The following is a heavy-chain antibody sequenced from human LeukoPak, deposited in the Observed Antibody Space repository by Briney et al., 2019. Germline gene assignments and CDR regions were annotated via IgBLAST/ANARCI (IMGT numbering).Heavy chain of an antibody. CDR2: IKSKTDGGTT. CDR3: AKADDSGSYFDY. V-gene: IGHV3-15*07. D-gene: IGHD1-26*01. Sequence: GGSLRLSCAASGFTFSNAWMNWVRQAPGKGLEWVGRIKSKTDGGTTDYAAPVKGRFTISRDDSKNTLYLQMNSLKTEDTAVYYCAKADDSGSYFDYWGQGTLVAVSS. CDR1: GFTFSNAW. J-gene: IGHJ4*02.